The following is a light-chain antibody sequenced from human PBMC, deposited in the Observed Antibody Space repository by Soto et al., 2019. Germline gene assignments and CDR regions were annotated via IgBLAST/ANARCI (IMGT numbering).Light chain of an antibody. CDR2: GVY. V-gene: IGKV3-20*01. J-gene: IGKJ1*01. Sequence: IVLTQSPGTLSLSPGERATLSCRASLTGNNNYLAWYQHKSGQAPRLLIYGVYTRATGIPDRFTGSGSGTECTLTITSLEPEDSAVYFCQHYGYSRWTFGQGTKVEIK. CDR1: LTGNNNY. CDR3: QHYGYSRWT.